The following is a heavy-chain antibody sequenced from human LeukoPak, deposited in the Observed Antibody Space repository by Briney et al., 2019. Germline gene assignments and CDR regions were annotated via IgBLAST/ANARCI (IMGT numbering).Heavy chain of an antibody. V-gene: IGHV3-66*01. J-gene: IGHJ3*02. Sequence: QPGGSLRLSCAASGLTVSTIYMSWVRQAPGKGLEWVSVIYSDGTTYYADSVKGRFMISRDNSKNTLYLQMNSLRAEDTAVYFCTRDQGLHANGYRAFDIWGQGTMVTVSS. CDR1: GLTVSTIY. D-gene: IGHD5-12*01. CDR2: IYSDGTT. CDR3: TRDQGLHANGYRAFDI.